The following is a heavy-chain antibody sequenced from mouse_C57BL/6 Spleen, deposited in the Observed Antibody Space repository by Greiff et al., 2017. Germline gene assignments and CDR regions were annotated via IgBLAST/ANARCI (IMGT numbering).Heavy chain of an antibody. CDR1: GYSITSGYY. J-gene: IGHJ3*01. CDR3: ARDRRSHYDGSEAWFAY. Sequence: EVKLEESGPGLVKPSQSLSLTCSVTGYSITSGYYWNWIRQFPGNNLEWMGYISNDGSNNYNPPLKNRNSITRDTSKNQFFLKLNSVTTEDTATYYCARDRRSHYDGSEAWFAYWGQGTLVTVSA. CDR2: ISNDGSN. V-gene: IGHV3-6*01. D-gene: IGHD1-1*01.